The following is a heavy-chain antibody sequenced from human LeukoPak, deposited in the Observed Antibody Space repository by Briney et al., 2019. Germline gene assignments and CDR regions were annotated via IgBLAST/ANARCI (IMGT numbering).Heavy chain of an antibody. CDR3: AKDKIAVRPGWFDP. D-gene: IGHD6-6*01. Sequence: GGSLRLSCAASGFIFSSYGMHWVRQAPGKGLEWVAFIRYDGSEKYYVDSVKGRFTISRDNSKNTLYLQMSSLRAEDTAVYYCAKDKIAVRPGWFDPWGQGTLVTVSS. CDR1: GFIFSSYG. V-gene: IGHV3-30*02. CDR2: IRYDGSEK. J-gene: IGHJ5*02.